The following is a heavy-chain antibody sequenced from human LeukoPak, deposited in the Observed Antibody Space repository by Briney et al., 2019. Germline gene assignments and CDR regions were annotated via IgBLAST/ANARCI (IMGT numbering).Heavy chain of an antibody. CDR2: IYPGDSET. V-gene: IGHV5-51*01. Sequence: GESLKISCKGSGYSFTSHWIGWVRQMPGKGLEWMGIIYPGDSETRYSPSFQGQVTISADKSISTAYLQWSSLKASDTAMYYCARRYYYDSSGYYLAHDAFNIWGQGTMVTVSS. CDR3: ARRYYYDSSGYYLAHDAFNI. CDR1: GYSFTSHW. D-gene: IGHD3-22*01. J-gene: IGHJ3*02.